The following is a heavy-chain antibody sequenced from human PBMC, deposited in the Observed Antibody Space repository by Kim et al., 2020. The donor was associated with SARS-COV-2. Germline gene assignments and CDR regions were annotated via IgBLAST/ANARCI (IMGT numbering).Heavy chain of an antibody. D-gene: IGHD3-3*01. V-gene: IGHV3-30*18. Sequence: GGSLRLSCAASGFTFSSYGMHWVRQAPGKGLEWVAVISYDGSNKYYADSVKGRFTISRDNSKNTLYLQMNSLRAEDTAVYYCAKDRGYYDFWSGPNLFDP. J-gene: IGHJ5*02. CDR3: AKDRGYYDFWSGPNLFDP. CDR2: ISYDGSNK. CDR1: GFTFSSYG.